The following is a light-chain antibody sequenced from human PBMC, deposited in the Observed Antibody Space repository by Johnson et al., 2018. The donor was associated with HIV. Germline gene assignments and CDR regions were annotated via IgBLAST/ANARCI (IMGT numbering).Light chain of an antibody. CDR1: TYNIGNNY. Sequence: QSVLTQPPSVSAAPGQKVTISCSGSTYNIGNNYVSWYQQLPGTAPKLLIYEKNKRPSGIPDRFSASKSGTSAPLDITGLQTGDEADYYCGTWDSSLSVGVFGTGTKVTVL. V-gene: IGLV1-51*02. CDR2: EKN. CDR3: GTWDSSLSVGV. J-gene: IGLJ1*01.